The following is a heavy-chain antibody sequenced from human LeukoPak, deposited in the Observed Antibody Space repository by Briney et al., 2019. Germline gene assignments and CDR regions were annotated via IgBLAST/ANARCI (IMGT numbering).Heavy chain of an antibody. J-gene: IGHJ4*02. CDR3: ARGQNYYDSSGYLY. V-gene: IGHV3-33*01. CDR2: IWYDGSNK. Sequence: GGSLRLSCAASGFTFSSYGMHWVRQAPGKGLEWVAVIWYDGSNKYYADSVKGRFTISRDNSKNTLYLQMNSLRAEDTAVYYCARGQNYYDSSGYLYRGQGTLVTVSS. D-gene: IGHD3-22*01. CDR1: GFTFSSYG.